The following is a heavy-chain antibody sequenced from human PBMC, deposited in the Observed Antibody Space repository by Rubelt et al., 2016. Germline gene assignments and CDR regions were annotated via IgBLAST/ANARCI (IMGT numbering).Heavy chain of an antibody. CDR1: GGTFSSYA. D-gene: IGHD6-13*01. J-gene: IGHJ4*02. V-gene: IGHV1-69*10. CDR3: ATGFPLDRSSWYFIPGY. Sequence: KASGGTFSSYAISWVRQAPGQGLEWMGGIIPILGIANYAQKFQGRVTITADKSTSTAYMELSSLRSEDTAVYYCATGFPLDRSSWYFIPGYWGQGTLVTVSS. CDR2: IIPILGIA.